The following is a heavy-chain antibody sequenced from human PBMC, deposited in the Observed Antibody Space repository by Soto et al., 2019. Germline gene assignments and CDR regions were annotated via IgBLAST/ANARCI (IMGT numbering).Heavy chain of an antibody. Sequence: PGGSLRLSCAASGFTFSNYWMHWVRQAPGKGLVWVARIKSDGSTTNYADSVKGRFTISRDNAKNTLYLQMNSLRAEDTGVYYCNSHDSGGHDVFDIWGQGTMVTVSS. V-gene: IGHV3-74*01. J-gene: IGHJ3*02. D-gene: IGHD3-22*01. CDR2: IKSDGSTT. CDR1: GFTFSNYW. CDR3: NSHDSGGHDVFDI.